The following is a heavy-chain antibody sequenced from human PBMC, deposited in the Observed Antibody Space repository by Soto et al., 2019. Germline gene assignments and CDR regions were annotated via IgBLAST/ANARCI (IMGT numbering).Heavy chain of an antibody. Sequence: GXSVRLSCSASVISISSSYMSWVRQAPGKGLEWVSLIYSGTNTYYEASVKGRFTISRDNSKNTLYLQMNRLRAEDTAVYYCARASDLLHAYFGMDVWGQGTTVTGSS. D-gene: IGHD3-3*01. CDR1: VISISSSY. V-gene: IGHV3-53*01. CDR3: ARASDLLHAYFGMDV. J-gene: IGHJ6*02. CDR2: IYSGTNT.